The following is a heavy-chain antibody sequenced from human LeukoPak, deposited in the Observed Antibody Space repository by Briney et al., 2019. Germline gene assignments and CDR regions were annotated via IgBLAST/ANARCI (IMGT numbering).Heavy chain of an antibody. D-gene: IGHD6-13*01. J-gene: IGHJ4*02. CDR3: ARRLSTIAISAANDY. CDR2: IHPGNFET. Sequence: GESLKISCKGSGYSFSSYWIAWVRQMPGRGLEWMGIIHPGNFETTYNPSFKGHVTMSADKSISTAYLQWSSLEDTDTAKYYCARRLSTIAISAANDYWGQGTLVTVSS. V-gene: IGHV5-51*01. CDR1: GYSFSSYW.